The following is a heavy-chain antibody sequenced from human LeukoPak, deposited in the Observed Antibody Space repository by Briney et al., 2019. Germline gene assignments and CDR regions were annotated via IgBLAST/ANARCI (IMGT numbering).Heavy chain of an antibody. CDR3: AKDQTFYLGAGSYSNWFDP. CDR1: GFTFSTYA. V-gene: IGHV3-23*01. D-gene: IGHD3-10*01. Sequence: PGESLTLSCGASGFTFSTYAMSWVRQAPGKGLEWVATIYGSGTSKYYADSVKGRFTIYRDNSKSTLYLQMNSLRAEDTAVYYCAKDQTFYLGAGSYSNWFDPWGQGTLVTVSS. CDR2: IYGSGTSK. J-gene: IGHJ5*02.